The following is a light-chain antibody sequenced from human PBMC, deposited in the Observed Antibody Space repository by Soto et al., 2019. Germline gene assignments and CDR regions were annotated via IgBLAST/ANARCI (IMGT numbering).Light chain of an antibody. J-gene: IGKJ2*01. CDR3: QQANSFPFT. V-gene: IGKV1-12*01. Sequence: DIQMTQSPSSVSASLGDRVTITCRASQHISTWLVWYQQKPGKAPQPLIYAASSLQTGVPSRFSGSGSGTDFSLTISSLQPEDSATYYCQQANSFPFTFGQGTRLEI. CDR2: AAS. CDR1: QHISTW.